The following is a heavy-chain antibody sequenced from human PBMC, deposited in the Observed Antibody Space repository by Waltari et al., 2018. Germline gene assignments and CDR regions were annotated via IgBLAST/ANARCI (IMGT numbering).Heavy chain of an antibody. J-gene: IGHJ4*02. Sequence: PGKGLEWVANINEDGSRTYYLDSVKGRFTISRDNAKNSLSLQMNSLRAEDTAVYYCVRGIDLWGQGTLVTVSS. D-gene: IGHD3-9*01. V-gene: IGHV3-7*01. CDR2: INEDGSRT. CDR3: VRGIDL.